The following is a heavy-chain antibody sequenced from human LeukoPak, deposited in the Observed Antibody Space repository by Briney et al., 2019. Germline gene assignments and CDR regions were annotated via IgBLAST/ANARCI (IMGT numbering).Heavy chain of an antibody. J-gene: IGHJ4*02. CDR2: ISPYNGNT. CDR3: ARDSPYSSSSLGIDY. V-gene: IGHV1-18*01. CDR1: GYKFISYR. D-gene: IGHD6-13*01. Sequence: ASVKVSCKASGYKFISYRFSWVRQAPGQGLEWMGWISPYNGNTNYAQKLQDRVTMTTDTSTSTAYMELRSLRSDDTAVYYCARDSPYSSSSLGIDYGGQGTLVTVSS.